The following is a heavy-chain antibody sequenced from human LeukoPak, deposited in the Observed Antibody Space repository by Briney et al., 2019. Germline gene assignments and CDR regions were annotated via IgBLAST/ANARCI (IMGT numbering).Heavy chain of an antibody. CDR3: ASNTVSTRGSYYYGMDV. V-gene: IGHV3-30*04. J-gene: IGHJ6*04. D-gene: IGHD4-17*01. CDR1: GFTFSSYA. CDR2: ISYDGSNK. Sequence: GRSLRLSCAASGFTFSSYAMHWVRQAPGKGLEGVAVISYDGSNKYYADSVKGLFTISRDNSKNTLYPKMNSVRAEDTAVYYCASNTVSTRGSYYYGMDVWGKGTTVTVSS.